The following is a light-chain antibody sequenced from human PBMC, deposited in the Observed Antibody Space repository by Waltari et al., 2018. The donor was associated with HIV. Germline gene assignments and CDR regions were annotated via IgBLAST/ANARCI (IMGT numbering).Light chain of an antibody. V-gene: IGLV2-11*01. CDR3: CSFAGSYIV. CDR2: DVR. Sequence: QSALTQPRPVSGSPGQSVTISCTGTSSDVGAYNRFSWYQQHPGKAPKVVIYDVRERPAGVPDRFSGSKSANTASLTISGLQADDEADYHCCSFAGSYIVFGTGTKVTVL. CDR1: SSDVGAYNR. J-gene: IGLJ1*01.